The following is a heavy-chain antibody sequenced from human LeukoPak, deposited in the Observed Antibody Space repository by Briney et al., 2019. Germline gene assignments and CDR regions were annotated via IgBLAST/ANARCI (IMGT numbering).Heavy chain of an antibody. V-gene: IGHV3-23*01. CDR2: ISGSGTNT. J-gene: IGHJ4*02. CDR1: GFPLSSYV. CDR3: SKGDKPVIAMVKFDY. Sequence: GGSLRLSCAASGFPLSSYVLNWVRQAPGKGLEWVSGISGSGTNTYYADSVKGRFTISRDNAKNTLYMQMKSLRAEDTAVYYCSKGDKPVIAMVKFDYWGQGTLVTVSS. D-gene: IGHD5-18*01.